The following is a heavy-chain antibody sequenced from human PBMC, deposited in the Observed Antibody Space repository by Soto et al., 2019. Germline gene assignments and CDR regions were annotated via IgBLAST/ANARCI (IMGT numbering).Heavy chain of an antibody. CDR2: IYRSGTT. Sequence: SETLSLTCVVSNFSIISGYYWGCIRQSPGKGLEWIASIYRSGTTSYNPSLKSRVTISVDPSKNQFSLMLTAVTAADTAVYYCARTHSGSYYSVFNYWGPGSLVTVSS. CDR1: NFSIISGYY. J-gene: IGHJ4*02. CDR3: ARTHSGSYYSVFNY. V-gene: IGHV4-38-2*01. D-gene: IGHD1-26*01.